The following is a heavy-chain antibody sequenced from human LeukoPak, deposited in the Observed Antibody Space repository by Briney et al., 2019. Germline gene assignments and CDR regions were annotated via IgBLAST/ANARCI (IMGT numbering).Heavy chain of an antibody. V-gene: IGHV3-48*01. D-gene: IGHD3-10*01. CDR2: ISSSSSTI. Sequence: GGSLRLSCAASGFTFSSYSMNWVRQAPGKGLEWVSYISSSSSTIYYADSVKGRFTISRDNAKNSLYLQMNSLRAEDTAVYYCSRAPTHYYGSGKINWGQGTLVTVSS. CDR1: GFTFSSYS. J-gene: IGHJ4*02. CDR3: SRAPTHYYGSGKIN.